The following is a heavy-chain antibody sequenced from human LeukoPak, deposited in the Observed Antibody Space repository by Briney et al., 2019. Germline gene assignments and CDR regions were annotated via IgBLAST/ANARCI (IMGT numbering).Heavy chain of an antibody. CDR2: ISSSSSTI. CDR3: ARDSAIVVVINGFDI. Sequence: GGSLRLTCAASGFTFSSYSMNWVRQAPGKGLEWVSYISSSSSTIYYADSVKGRFTISRDNAKNSLYLQMNSLRAEDTAVYYCARDSAIVVVINGFDIWGQGTMVTVSS. D-gene: IGHD3-22*01. J-gene: IGHJ3*02. CDR1: GFTFSSYS. V-gene: IGHV3-48*01.